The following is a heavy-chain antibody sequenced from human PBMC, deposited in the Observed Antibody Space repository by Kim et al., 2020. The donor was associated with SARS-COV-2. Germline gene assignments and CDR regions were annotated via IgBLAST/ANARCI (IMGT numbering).Heavy chain of an antibody. CDR3: ARDSASSRFDY. V-gene: IGHV4-4*02. J-gene: IGHJ4*02. D-gene: IGHD6-13*01. CDR2: T. Sequence: TNHNPPLRSRVTISVDKSKTQFSLKLSSVTAADTAVYDCARDSASSRFDYWGQGTLVTVSS.